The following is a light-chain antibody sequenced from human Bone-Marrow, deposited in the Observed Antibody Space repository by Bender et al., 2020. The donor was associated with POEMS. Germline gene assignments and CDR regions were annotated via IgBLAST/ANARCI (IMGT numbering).Light chain of an antibody. CDR3: GAWEAELRRRV. Sequence: QSALTQPPSASGTPGQRVTISCSGSNSNIGTNAVNLYQQFPGTGPKHLIYSDNQRPSGVPDRFYAFKSGTTASLAISGLQSEGEADYYCGAWEAELRRRVCRGGTKLTV. CDR1: NSNIGTNA. J-gene: IGLJ3*02. CDR2: SDN. V-gene: IGLV1-44*01.